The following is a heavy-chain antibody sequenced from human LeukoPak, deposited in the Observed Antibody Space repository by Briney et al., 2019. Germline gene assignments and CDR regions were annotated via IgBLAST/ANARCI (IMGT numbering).Heavy chain of an antibody. CDR1: GFTFSGYS. Sequence: PGGSLRLSCAASGFTFSGYSMNWVRQAPGKGLEWLSYISSSSSTIYYADSVKGRFTISRDNAKNSLYLQVSSLRAEDTAVYYCARGSIVGASRFDYWGQGTLVTVSS. CDR2: ISSSSSTI. J-gene: IGHJ4*02. CDR3: ARGSIVGASRFDY. V-gene: IGHV3-48*01. D-gene: IGHD1-26*01.